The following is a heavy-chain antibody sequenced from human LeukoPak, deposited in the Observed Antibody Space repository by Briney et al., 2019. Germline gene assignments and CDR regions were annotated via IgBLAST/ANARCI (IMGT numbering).Heavy chain of an antibody. V-gene: IGHV3-48*01. J-gene: IGHJ6*02. CDR3: AGGYSGYDPSYYYGMDV. D-gene: IGHD5-12*01. Sequence: TGGSLRLSCAASGFIFSQYSMNWVRQAPGKGLEWVSHIRSSSETFYADSVKGRFTISRDNSKNTLSLQMNSLRAEDTAVYYCAGGYSGYDPSYYYGMDVWGQGTTVTVSS. CDR2: IRSSSET. CDR1: GFIFSQYS.